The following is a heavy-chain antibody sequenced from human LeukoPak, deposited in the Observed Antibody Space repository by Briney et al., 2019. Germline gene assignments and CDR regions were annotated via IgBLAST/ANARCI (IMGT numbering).Heavy chain of an antibody. CDR1: GYIFSTYG. CDR2: ITGSGERT. J-gene: IGHJ4*02. D-gene: IGHD3-22*01. V-gene: IGHV3-23*01. Sequence: QAGGSLRLSCAASGYIFSTYGMSWVRQAPGKGLEWVSGITGSGERTFYADSVKGRFTISRDNSKNTLYLQMNSLRAEDTAVYYCARGDPSGYDSSDAAPREDPYYFDYWGQGTLVTVSS. CDR3: ARGDPSGYDSSDAAPREDPYYFDY.